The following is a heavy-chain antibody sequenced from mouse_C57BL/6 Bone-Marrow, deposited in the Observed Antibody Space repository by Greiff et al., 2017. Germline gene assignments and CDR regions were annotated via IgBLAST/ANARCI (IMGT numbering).Heavy chain of an antibody. V-gene: IGHV1-85*01. Sequence: QVQLQQSGPELVKPGASVKLSCKASGYTFTSYAINWVKQRPGQGLEWIGWVYPRDGSTKYNEKFKGKATLTVDTSSSTAYMELHSLTSEDSAVYFCARPIYYGNPHWYFDVWGTGTTVTVSS. CDR3: ARPIYYGNPHWYFDV. CDR2: VYPRDGST. CDR1: GYTFTSYA. J-gene: IGHJ1*03. D-gene: IGHD2-1*01.